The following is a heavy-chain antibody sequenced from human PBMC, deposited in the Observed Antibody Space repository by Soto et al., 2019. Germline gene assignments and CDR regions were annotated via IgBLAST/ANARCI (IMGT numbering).Heavy chain of an antibody. Sequence: GGSLRLSCAASGFTFSSYSMNWVRQAPGKGLEWVSSISSSSSYIYYADSVKGRFTISRDNAKNSLYLQMNSLRAEDTAVYYCARDPVIAAAGTTVEAFDIWGQGTMVTVSS. D-gene: IGHD6-13*01. V-gene: IGHV3-21*01. CDR2: ISSSSSYI. CDR1: GFTFSSYS. J-gene: IGHJ3*02. CDR3: ARDPVIAAAGTTVEAFDI.